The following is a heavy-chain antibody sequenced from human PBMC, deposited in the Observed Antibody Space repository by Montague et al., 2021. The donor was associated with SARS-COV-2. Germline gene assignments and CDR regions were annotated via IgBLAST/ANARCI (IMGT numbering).Heavy chain of an antibody. Sequence: SETLSLTCTVSGGSISSSSYYWGWIRQPPGKGLEWIGSIYYSGSTYYNPSLKSRVTISVDTSKNQFSLKLSSVTAADTAVYYCARRGYRDYDYHLLVDYWGQGTLVTVSS. J-gene: IGHJ4*02. CDR3: ARRGYRDYDYHLLVDY. D-gene: IGHD5-12*01. CDR2: IYYSGST. V-gene: IGHV4-39*01. CDR1: GGSISSSSYY.